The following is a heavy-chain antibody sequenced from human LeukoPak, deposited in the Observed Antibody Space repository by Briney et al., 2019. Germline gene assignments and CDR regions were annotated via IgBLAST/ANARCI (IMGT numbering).Heavy chain of an antibody. J-gene: IGHJ3*02. Sequence: GGSLRLSCAASGFTFSSYSMNWVRQAPGKGLEWVSSISSSSSYIYYADSVKGRFTISRDNAKNSLYLQMNSLRAEDTAVYYCARDYLYTGGAFDIWGQGTVVTVSS. CDR1: GFTFSSYS. CDR3: ARDYLYTGGAFDI. CDR2: ISSSSSYI. V-gene: IGHV3-21*01. D-gene: IGHD2-8*02.